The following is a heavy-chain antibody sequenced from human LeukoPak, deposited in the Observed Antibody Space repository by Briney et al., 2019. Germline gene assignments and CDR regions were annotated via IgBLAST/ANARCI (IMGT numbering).Heavy chain of an antibody. V-gene: IGHV3-23*01. CDR3: AKGRGVGYSRSGADY. Sequence: QSGGSLRLSCAASGFTFSDYAMSWVRQAPGKGLEWVSAISGSGGSTYYADSVKGRFTISRDNSKNTLFLQMNSLRAEDTAVYYCAKGRGVGYSRSGADYWGQGTLVTVSS. CDR2: ISGSGGST. D-gene: IGHD1-26*01. CDR1: GFTFSDYA. J-gene: IGHJ4*02.